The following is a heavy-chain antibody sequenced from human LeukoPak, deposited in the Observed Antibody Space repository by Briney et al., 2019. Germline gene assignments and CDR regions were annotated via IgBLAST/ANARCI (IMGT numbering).Heavy chain of an antibody. D-gene: IGHD3-22*01. Sequence: GGSLRLSCAASGFTFSDYYMSWIRQAPGKGLEWVSYISSSGSTIYYADSVKGRFTISRDNAKNSLYLQMNCLRAEDTAVYYCAREDYYDSSGYEGAAFDIWGQGTMVTVSS. V-gene: IGHV3-11*04. CDR3: AREDYYDSSGYEGAAFDI. J-gene: IGHJ3*02. CDR2: ISSSGSTI. CDR1: GFTFSDYY.